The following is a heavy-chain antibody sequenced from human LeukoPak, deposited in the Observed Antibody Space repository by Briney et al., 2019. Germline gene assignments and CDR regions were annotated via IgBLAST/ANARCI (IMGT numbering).Heavy chain of an antibody. J-gene: IGHJ4*02. V-gene: IGHV4-61*10. CDR1: GDSVSSGNYY. D-gene: IGHD1-26*01. CDR2: MYNSGST. Sequence: PSETLSLTCTVSGDSVSSGNYYWSWIRQPAGKGLEWIGRMYNSGSTNYNPSLKSRVTMSVDMSKNQFSLNLSSVTAADTAVYYCARHHSGSYSSIDYWGQGTLVTVSS. CDR3: ARHHSGSYSSIDY.